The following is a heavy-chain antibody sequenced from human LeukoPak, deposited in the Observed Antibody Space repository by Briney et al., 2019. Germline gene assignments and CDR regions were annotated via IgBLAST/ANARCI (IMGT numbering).Heavy chain of an antibody. CDR1: GGSFSGYY. CDR2: INHSGST. V-gene: IGHV4-34*01. Sequence: SETLSLTCAVYGGSFSGYYWSWIRQPPGKGLEWIGEINHSGSTNYNPSLKSRVTISVDTSKNQFSLKLSSVTVADTAVYYCARFYDFWSGRTGFDPWGQGTLVTVSS. CDR3: ARFYDFWSGRTGFDP. D-gene: IGHD3-3*01. J-gene: IGHJ5*02.